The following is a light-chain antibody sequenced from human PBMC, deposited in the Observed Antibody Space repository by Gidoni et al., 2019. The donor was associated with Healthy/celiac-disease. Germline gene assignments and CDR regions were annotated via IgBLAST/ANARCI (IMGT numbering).Light chain of an antibody. CDR2: AAS. CDR3: QQYYSYPQT. Sequence: IRMTPSPSSFSASTGDRVTITCRASQGISSYVAWYQQKPGKAPKHLIYAASTLQSGVPSRFSGSGAGTDFTLTISCLQSEDFATYYCQQYYSYPQTFGQGTKLEIK. J-gene: IGKJ2*01. V-gene: IGKV1-8*01. CDR1: QGISSY.